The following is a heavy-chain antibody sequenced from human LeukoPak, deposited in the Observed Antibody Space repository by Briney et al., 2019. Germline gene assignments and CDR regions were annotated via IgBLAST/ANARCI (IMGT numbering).Heavy chain of an antibody. CDR1: GFTFSSYS. Sequence: GGSLRLSCAASGFTFSSYSMNWVRQAPGKGLEWVSSISSSSSYIYYADSVKGRFTISRDNAKNSLYLQMNSLRAEDTAVYYCARDQWDIVVVVAAQQSLIAFDIRGQGTMVTVSS. V-gene: IGHV3-21*01. CDR3: ARDQWDIVVVVAAQQSLIAFDI. J-gene: IGHJ3*02. CDR2: ISSSSSYI. D-gene: IGHD2-15*01.